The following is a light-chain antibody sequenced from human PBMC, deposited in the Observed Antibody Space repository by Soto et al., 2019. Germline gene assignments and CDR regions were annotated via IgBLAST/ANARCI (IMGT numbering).Light chain of an antibody. V-gene: IGLV2-14*01. CDR1: SSDVGGYNY. CDR2: DVS. CDR3: SSYTTSSTLV. Sequence: QSALTQPASVSGSPGQSITISCTGTSSDVGGYNYVSWYQQHPGKAPKLMIYDVSNRPSGVSNRFSGSKSGNTASLTISGLQAEDEADYYCSSYTTSSTLVFGRGTKLPS. J-gene: IGLJ2*01.